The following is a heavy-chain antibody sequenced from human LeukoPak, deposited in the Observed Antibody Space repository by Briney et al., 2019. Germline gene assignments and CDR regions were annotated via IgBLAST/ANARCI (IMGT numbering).Heavy chain of an antibody. V-gene: IGHV4-4*07. D-gene: IGHD5-24*01. CDR2: LYISGST. CDR1: GASISSYC. Sequence: SETLSLTCTVSGASISSYCYNWIRRTAGRGLEWIGRLYISGSTDYNPSLKSRVTISVDTSKNQFSLKLSSVTAADTAVYYCARGIVEMATIDWFDPWGQGTLVTVSS. J-gene: IGHJ5*02. CDR3: ARGIVEMATIDWFDP.